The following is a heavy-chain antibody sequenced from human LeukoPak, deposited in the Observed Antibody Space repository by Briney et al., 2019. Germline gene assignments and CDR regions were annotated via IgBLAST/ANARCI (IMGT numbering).Heavy chain of an antibody. CDR3: ARDSPRGRGYSGYDSGWFDP. V-gene: IGHV4-61*02. D-gene: IGHD5-12*01. CDR2: IYTSGST. J-gene: IGHJ5*02. Sequence: SETLSLTCTVSGGSISSGSYYWSWIRQPAGKGLEWIGRIYTSGSTNYNPSLKSRVTISVDTSKNQFSLKLSSVTAADTAVYYCARDSPRGRGYSGYDSGWFDPWGQGTLVTVSS. CDR1: GGSISSGSYY.